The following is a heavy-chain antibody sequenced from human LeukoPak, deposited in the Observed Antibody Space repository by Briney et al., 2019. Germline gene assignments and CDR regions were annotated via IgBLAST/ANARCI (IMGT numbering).Heavy chain of an antibody. J-gene: IGHJ6*03. CDR1: GFTVSSNY. D-gene: IGHD4-17*01. CDR2: IYSGGST. V-gene: IGHV3-53*01. Sequence: GGSLRLSCAASGFTVSSNYMSWVRQAPGKGLEWVSVIYSGGSTYYADSVKGRFTISRDNSKNTLYLQMNSLRAEDTAVYYCARVDGDDYYYYYMDVWGKGTTVTISS. CDR3: ARVDGDDYYYYYMDV.